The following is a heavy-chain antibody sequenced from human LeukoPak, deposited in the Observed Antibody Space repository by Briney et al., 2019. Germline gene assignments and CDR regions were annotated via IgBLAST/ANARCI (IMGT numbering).Heavy chain of an antibody. D-gene: IGHD6-13*01. Sequence: GGSLRLSCAASGFTFSNYAMTWVRQAPGKGLEWVSTISGSGGSTYYTDSVKGRFTISRDNSKNTLYLQMNSLRAEDTAVYYCARASGYSSSWLYYFDYWGQGTLVTVSS. CDR3: ARASGYSSSWLYYFDY. J-gene: IGHJ4*02. V-gene: IGHV3-23*01. CDR2: ISGSGGST. CDR1: GFTFSNYA.